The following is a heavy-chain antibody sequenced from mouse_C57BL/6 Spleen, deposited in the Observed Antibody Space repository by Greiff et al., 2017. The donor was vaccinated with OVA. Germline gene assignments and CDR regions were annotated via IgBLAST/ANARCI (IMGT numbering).Heavy chain of an antibody. J-gene: IGHJ2*01. D-gene: IGHD1-1*01. CDR3: ASHYYGSSPPFDY. CDR2: IYPGNGDT. V-gene: IGHV1-12*01. CDR1: GYTFTSYN. Sequence: SGAELVRPGASVKMSCKASGYTFTSYNMHWVKQTPRQGLEWIGAIYPGNGDTSYNQKFKGKATLTVDKSSSTAYMQLSSLTSEDSAVYFCASHYYGSSPPFDYWGQGTTLTVSS.